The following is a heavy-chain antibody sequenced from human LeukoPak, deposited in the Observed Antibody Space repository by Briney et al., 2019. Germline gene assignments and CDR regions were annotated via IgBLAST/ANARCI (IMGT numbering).Heavy chain of an antibody. V-gene: IGHV3-30*02. CDR3: AKDDGGGSLTGYFSN. D-gene: IGHD3-9*01. Sequence: GGSLRLSCVTSGFTFSTYGMHWVRQAPGKGLDWVAFIQIDGTTKNYADSVRGRFTISRDNYKNTLYLQMNSLRAEDTALYYCAKDDGGGSLTGYFSNWGQGTLVTVSS. J-gene: IGHJ4*02. CDR2: IQIDGTTK. CDR1: GFTFSTYG.